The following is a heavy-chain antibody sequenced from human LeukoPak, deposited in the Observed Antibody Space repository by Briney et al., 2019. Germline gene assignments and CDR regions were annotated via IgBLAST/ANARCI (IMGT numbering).Heavy chain of an antibody. CDR3: AKAMSTDHYDSRGFYRVDFDS. CDR2: LTNSGGSRALR. V-gene: IGHV3-23*01. Sequence: PGESLRLSCAASGFTFSTYAMSWVRQAPGKGLEWVSALTNSGGSRALRYNAEPVKGRFIISRDKSKSTLYLQLSSLRAEDTAVYYCAKAMSTDHYDSRGFYRVDFDSWGQGTLVTVSS. D-gene: IGHD3-22*01. CDR1: GFTFSTYA. J-gene: IGHJ4*02.